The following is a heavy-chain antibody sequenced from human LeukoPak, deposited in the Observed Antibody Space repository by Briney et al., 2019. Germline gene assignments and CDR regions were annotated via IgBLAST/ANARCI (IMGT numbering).Heavy chain of an antibody. V-gene: IGHV3-30*02. CDR1: GFSFSSYG. J-gene: IGHJ4*02. Sequence: PGGSLRLSCAGSGFSFSSYGMHWVRQAPGKGLEWMAFIRSDGSNKYYADSVKGRFTISRDNSKNTLYLQMNSLRAEDTAVYYCAKGMVPQWGQGALVTVSS. CDR3: AKGMVPQ. CDR2: IRSDGSNK. D-gene: IGHD2-8*01.